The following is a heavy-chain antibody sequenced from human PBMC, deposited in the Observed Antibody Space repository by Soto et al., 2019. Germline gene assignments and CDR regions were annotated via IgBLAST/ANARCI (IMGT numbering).Heavy chain of an antibody. CDR1: GGSISSYY. CDR3: ARVADFWSGYYTWFDP. CDR2: IYYSGST. D-gene: IGHD3-3*01. J-gene: IGHJ5*01. Sequence: SETLSLTCTVSGGSISSYYWSWIRQPPGKGLEWIGYIYYSGSTNYNPSLKSRVTISVDTSKNQFSLKLSSVTAADTAVYYCARVADFWSGYYTWFDPWGQGTLVTAPQ. V-gene: IGHV4-59*01.